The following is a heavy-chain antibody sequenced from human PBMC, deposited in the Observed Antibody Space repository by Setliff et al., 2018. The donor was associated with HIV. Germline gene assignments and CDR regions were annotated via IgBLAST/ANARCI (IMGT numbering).Heavy chain of an antibody. D-gene: IGHD3-10*01. CDR1: GFTFSSYE. J-gene: IGHJ6*02. CDR3: ARDTYYTLRGMDV. Sequence: GSLRLSCAASGFTFSSYEMNWVRQAPGKGLEWVSYMSSSGNAIYYADAVKGRFTISRDNAKNSLYLQMNSLRAEDTAVYYCARDTYYTLRGMDVWGQGTTVTVSS. CDR2: MSSSGNAI. V-gene: IGHV3-48*03.